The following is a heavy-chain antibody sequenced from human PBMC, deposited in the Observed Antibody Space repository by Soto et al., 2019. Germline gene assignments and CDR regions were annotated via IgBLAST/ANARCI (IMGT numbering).Heavy chain of an antibody. CDR3: AREEYYYGSGAFFDY. V-gene: IGHV1-69*04. CDR1: GGTFSSYT. CDR2: IIPILGIA. J-gene: IGHJ4*02. D-gene: IGHD3-10*01. Sequence: GASVKVSCKASGGTFSSYTISWVRQAPGQGLEWMGRIIPILGIANYAQKFQGRVTITADKSTSTAYMELSSLRSEDTAVYYCAREEYYYGSGAFFDYCGQGSLVTVS.